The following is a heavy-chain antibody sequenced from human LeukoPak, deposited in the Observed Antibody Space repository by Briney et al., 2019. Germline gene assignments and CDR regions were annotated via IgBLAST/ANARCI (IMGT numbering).Heavy chain of an antibody. J-gene: IGHJ6*02. V-gene: IGHV1-46*01. Sequence: ASVKVSCKASGYTVTSYYMHWVRQAPGQGLEWMGILNPSSGSTSYAQKFQGRATLTRATSTSTVYMELSSLRSEDTAVYYCASVYNYGMDVWGQGTTVIVSS. CDR3: ASVYNYGMDV. CDR1: GYTVTSYY. CDR2: LNPSSGST.